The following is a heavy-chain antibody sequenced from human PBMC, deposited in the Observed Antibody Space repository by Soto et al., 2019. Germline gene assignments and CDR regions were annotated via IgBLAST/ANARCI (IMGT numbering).Heavy chain of an antibody. CDR2: IIPIFGTT. V-gene: IGHV1-69*12. CDR1: GGTFSNYP. CDR3: ARGNHRWLQLWYFDL. D-gene: IGHD5-12*01. Sequence: QVQLVQSGAEVKKPGSSVKVSCKASGGTFSNYPISWVRQAPGQGLEWMGGIIPIFGTTNYAQKFQGRVTITADESKSTAYMELSSLRSEDTAVFYCARGNHRWLQLWYFDLWGRGTLVTVSS. J-gene: IGHJ2*01.